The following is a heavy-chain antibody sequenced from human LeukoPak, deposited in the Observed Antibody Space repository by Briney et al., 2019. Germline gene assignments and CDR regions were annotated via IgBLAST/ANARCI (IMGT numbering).Heavy chain of an antibody. V-gene: IGHV3-33*01. J-gene: IGHJ4*02. CDR2: IWYDGSNK. CDR1: GFTFSSYG. CDR3: ARDGDSGNYIRY. Sequence: GGSLRLSCAASGFTFSSYGMHWVRQAPGKGLEWVAAIWYDGSNKYYADSVKGRFTISRDNSKNTLDLQMNSLRAEDTAVYYCARDGDSGNYIRYWGQGTLVTVSS. D-gene: IGHD1-26*01.